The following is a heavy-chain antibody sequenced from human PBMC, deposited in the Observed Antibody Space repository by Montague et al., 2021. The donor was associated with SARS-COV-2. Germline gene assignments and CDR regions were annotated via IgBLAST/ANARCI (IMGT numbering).Heavy chain of an antibody. V-gene: IGHV3-30*04. CDR2: ISYDGSNK. D-gene: IGHD2-21*02. CDR1: GFTFSSYA. CDR3: ARDSVTDGPYGMDV. Sequence: LSLSASGFTFSSYAMHWVRQAPGKGLEWVAVISYDGSNKYYADSVKGRFTISRDNSKNTLYLQMNSLRAEDTAVYYCARDSVTDGPYGMDVWGQGTTVTVSS. J-gene: IGHJ6*02.